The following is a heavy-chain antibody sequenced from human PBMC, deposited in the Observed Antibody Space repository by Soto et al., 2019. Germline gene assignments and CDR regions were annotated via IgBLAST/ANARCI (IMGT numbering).Heavy chain of an antibody. D-gene: IGHD3-22*01. Sequence: SETLSLTCTVSGGFISTGGHYWGWIRQPPGKGLEWIGSIYYTGTTHYNPSLKSRVTILLDMSQRQFSLKLSSVTAADTAVYYCARVSSSGPPVYYFDYWGQGTLVTVSS. CDR2: IYYTGTT. J-gene: IGHJ4*02. V-gene: IGHV4-39*07. CDR1: GGFISTGGHY. CDR3: ARVSSSGPPVYYFDY.